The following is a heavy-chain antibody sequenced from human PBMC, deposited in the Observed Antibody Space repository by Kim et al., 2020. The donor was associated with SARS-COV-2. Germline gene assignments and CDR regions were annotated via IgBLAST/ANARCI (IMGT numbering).Heavy chain of an antibody. D-gene: IGHD6-13*01. CDR3: ARTDQRGRIAAVY. CDR1: GYTFTGYY. V-gene: IGHV1-2*06. J-gene: IGHJ4*02. Sequence: ASVKVSCKASGYTFTGYYMHWVRQAPGQGLEWMGRINPNSGGTNYAQKFQGRVTMTRDTSISTAYMELSRLRSDDTAVYYCARTDQRGRIAAVYWGQGTLVTVSS. CDR2: INPNSGGT.